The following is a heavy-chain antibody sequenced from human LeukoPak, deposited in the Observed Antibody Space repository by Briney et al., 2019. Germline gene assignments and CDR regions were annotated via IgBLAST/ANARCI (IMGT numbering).Heavy chain of an antibody. J-gene: IGHJ4*02. D-gene: IGHD3-22*01. CDR1: GGTFSSYA. V-gene: IGHV1-69*05. CDR3: ATTYYDSSGYYLVY. Sequence: SVKVSCKASGGTFSSYAISWVRQAPGQGLEWMGGIIPIFGTANYAQKFQGRVTITTDGSTSTAYMELSSLRSEDTAVYYCATTYYDSSGYYLVYWGQGTLVTVSS. CDR2: IIPIFGTA.